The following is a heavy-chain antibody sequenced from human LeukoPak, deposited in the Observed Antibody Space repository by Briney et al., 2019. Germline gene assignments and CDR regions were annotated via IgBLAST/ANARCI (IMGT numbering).Heavy chain of an antibody. J-gene: IGHJ4*02. Sequence: GGSLRLSCAASGFIFKKYWMNWVRQVPGKGLECLANIKEDGSETYYADSVKGRFTISRDNPKNTLYLQMNSLRAEDTAVYYCARGSWPSPKFHFDYWGQGTLVTVSS. CDR1: GFIFKKYW. D-gene: IGHD6-13*01. CDR3: ARGSWPSPKFHFDY. CDR2: IKEDGSET. V-gene: IGHV3-7*04.